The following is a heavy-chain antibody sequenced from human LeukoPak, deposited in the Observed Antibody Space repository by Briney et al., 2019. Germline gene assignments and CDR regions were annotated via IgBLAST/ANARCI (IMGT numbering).Heavy chain of an antibody. CDR2: IYYSGST. CDR1: GGSIISYY. D-gene: IGHD5-24*01. CDR3: ARQREMATIIDY. Sequence: SETLSLTCTVSGGSIISYYWSWIRQPPGKGLEWIGYIYYSGSTNYNPSLKSRVTISVDTSKNQFSLKLSSVTAADTAVYYCARQREMATIIDYWGQGTLVTVSS. V-gene: IGHV4-59*08. J-gene: IGHJ4*02.